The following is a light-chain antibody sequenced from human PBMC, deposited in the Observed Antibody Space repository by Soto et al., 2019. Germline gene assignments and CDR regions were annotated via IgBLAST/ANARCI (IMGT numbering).Light chain of an antibody. V-gene: IGKV1-39*01. J-gene: IGKJ1*01. CDR3: QHIYSTLWT. CDR1: QSISSY. CDR2: GAS. Sequence: DIQMTQSPSSLSASVGDRVTIACRASQSISSYLNWYQQKPGKAPKLLIYGASSLQSGVPSRFNGSGSGTAFTLTISSLQPEDFATYYCQHIYSTLWTFGQGTKVEIK.